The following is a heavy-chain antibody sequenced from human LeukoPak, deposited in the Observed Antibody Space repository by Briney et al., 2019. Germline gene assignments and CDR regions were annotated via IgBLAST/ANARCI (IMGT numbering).Heavy chain of an antibody. D-gene: IGHD3-10*01. CDR3: AGRLVTVASYSLGS. J-gene: IGHJ4*02. V-gene: IGHV1-46*01. CDR2: INPSGGST. CDR1: GYTFTNYY. Sequence: ASVKVSCKASGYTFTNYYMHWVRQAPGQALEWMGRINPSGGSTTYAQNFQGRVTMTRDTSTSTLYMELSSLRSDDTAIYYCAGRLVTVASYSLGSWGQGTLATVSS.